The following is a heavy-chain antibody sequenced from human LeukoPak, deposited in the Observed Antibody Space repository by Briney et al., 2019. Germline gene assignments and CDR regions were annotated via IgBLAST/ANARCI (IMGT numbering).Heavy chain of an antibody. CDR3: ARGYSRNWLGNVDY. J-gene: IGHJ4*02. D-gene: IGHD6-13*01. Sequence: PGGTLTLSCVASGFTFSSYGIHWVRQAPGKGLEWVAVVSSDGSIKYNADSVKGRITISRDTSKNTVYLQMKSLGAEETAFYYCARGYSRNWLGNVDYWVQGTMVTVS. V-gene: IGHV3-30*03. CDR1: GFTFSSYG. CDR2: VSSDGSIK.